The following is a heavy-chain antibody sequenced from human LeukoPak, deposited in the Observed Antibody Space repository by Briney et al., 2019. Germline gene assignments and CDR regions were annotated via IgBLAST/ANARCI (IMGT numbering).Heavy chain of an antibody. V-gene: IGHV1-69*04. CDR1: GGTFSSYA. CDR2: IIPILGIA. J-gene: IGHJ4*02. Sequence: ASVTVSCKASGGTFSSYAISWVRQAPGQGLEWMGRIIPILGIANYAQKFQGRVTITADKSTSTAYMELSSLRSEDTAVYYCARDSSSGYDLGFFDYWGQGTLVTVSS. D-gene: IGHD5-12*01. CDR3: ARDSSSGYDLGFFDY.